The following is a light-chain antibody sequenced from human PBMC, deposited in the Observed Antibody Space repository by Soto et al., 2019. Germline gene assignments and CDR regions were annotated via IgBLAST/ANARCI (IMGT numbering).Light chain of an antibody. V-gene: IGKV3-15*01. CDR1: QRVSSY. J-gene: IGKJ4*01. CDR3: HQYNNLRLS. Sequence: DIGMTRTIGTLAVSTGERATLSCRVSQRVSSYSAWCQQRPGQPPRRLMCGAANRATGNPARFSGSASGTEFTLTTGSRQSEEFVIYYCHQYNNLRLSFGGGTKG. CDR2: GAA.